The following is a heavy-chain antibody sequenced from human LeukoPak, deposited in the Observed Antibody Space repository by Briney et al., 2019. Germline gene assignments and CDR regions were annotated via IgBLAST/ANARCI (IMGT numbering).Heavy chain of an antibody. V-gene: IGHV1-8*01. D-gene: IGHD3-9*01. J-gene: IGHJ6*03. Sequence: ASVKVSCKASGYTFTSYDINWVRQATGQGLEWMGWMNPNSGNTGYAQKFQGRVTMTRNTSISTAYMELSSLRSEDTAVYYCARAAYYDILTGYYSGLVGENYMDVWGKGTTVTVSS. CDR1: GYTFTSYD. CDR2: MNPNSGNT. CDR3: ARAAYYDILTGYYSGLVGENYMDV.